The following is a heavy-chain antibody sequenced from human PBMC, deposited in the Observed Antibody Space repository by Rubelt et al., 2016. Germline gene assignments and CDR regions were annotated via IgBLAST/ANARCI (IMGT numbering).Heavy chain of an antibody. J-gene: IGHJ4*02. CDR1: GFTFSSYG. V-gene: IGHV3-30*02. D-gene: IGHD6-19*01. Sequence: QVQLVESGGGVVQPGGSLRLSCAASGFTFSSYGMSWVRQAPGKGLEWVTFIRFDGSNPYHADSVKGRFTISRDNSRNTLDMQMNSLRDEDTAVYYCAKGLGSGWGLDYWGQGTLVTVSS. CDR2: IRFDGSNP. CDR3: AKGLGSGWGLDY.